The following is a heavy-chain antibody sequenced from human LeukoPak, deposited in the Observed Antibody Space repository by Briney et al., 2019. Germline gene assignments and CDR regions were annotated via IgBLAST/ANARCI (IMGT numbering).Heavy chain of an antibody. CDR2: LSKCVNT. J-gene: IGHJ6*02. CDR1: GGSLSSYY. Sequence: SGTLSLTCIVSGGSLSSYYWSWIRLPPGRWLESIGYLSKCVNTNDSPSLKSRVTIFGDTSKNQFFLKLSSVTAADTAMYCCARRESLGMDVWGQGTTVTVSS. V-gene: IGHV4-59*01. CDR3: ARRESLGMDV. D-gene: IGHD3-10*01.